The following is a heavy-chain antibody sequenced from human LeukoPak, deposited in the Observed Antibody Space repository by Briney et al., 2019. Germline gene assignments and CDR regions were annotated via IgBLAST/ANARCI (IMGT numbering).Heavy chain of an antibody. Sequence: GRSLRLSCAASGFTFSSYGMHWVRQAPGKGLEWVAVIWYDGSNKYYADSVKGRFTISRDNSKNTLYLQMNSLRAEDTAVYYCAKDKGDRDYYMGVWGKGTTVTVSS. CDR3: AKDKGDRDYYMGV. CDR1: GFTFSSYG. V-gene: IGHV3-33*06. CDR2: IWYDGSNK. J-gene: IGHJ6*03.